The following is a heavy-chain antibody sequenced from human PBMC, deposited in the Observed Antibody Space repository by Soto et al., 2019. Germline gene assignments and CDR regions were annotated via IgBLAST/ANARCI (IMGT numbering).Heavy chain of an antibody. CDR1: GFTFSSYA. D-gene: IGHD3-3*01. CDR3: AKVSGWCPRKYYDFWSGYPPCYFDY. V-gene: IGHV3-23*01. Sequence: PGGSLRLSCAASGFTFSSYAMSWVRQAPGKGLEWVSAISGSGGSTYYADSVKGRFTISRDNSKNTLYLQMNSLRAEDTAVYYCAKVSGWCPRKYYDFWSGYPPCYFDYWGQGTLVTVSS. CDR2: ISGSGGST. J-gene: IGHJ4*02.